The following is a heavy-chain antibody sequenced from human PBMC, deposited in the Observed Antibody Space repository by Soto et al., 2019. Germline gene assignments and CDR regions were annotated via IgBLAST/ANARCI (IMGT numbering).Heavy chain of an antibody. CDR1: GFPFSSYS. Sequence: PGGSLRLSCAASGFPFSSYSMNWVRQAPGKGLEWVSSISSSSSYIYYADSVKGRFTISRDNAKNSLYLQMNSLRAEDTAVYYCARDQYSDFWSKTPDDWGQGTLVTVSS. D-gene: IGHD3-3*01. CDR3: ARDQYSDFWSKTPDD. J-gene: IGHJ4*02. V-gene: IGHV3-21*01. CDR2: ISSSSSYI.